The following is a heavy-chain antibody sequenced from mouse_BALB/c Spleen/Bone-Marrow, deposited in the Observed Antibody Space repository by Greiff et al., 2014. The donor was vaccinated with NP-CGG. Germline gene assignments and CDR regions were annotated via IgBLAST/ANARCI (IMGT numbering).Heavy chain of an antibody. CDR1: GYTFTSYR. D-gene: IGHD1-1*01. Sequence: DLVKPGAPVKLSCKASGYTFTSYRINWIKQRPGQGLEWIGRIAPGSGSTYYNEMFKGKATLTVDTSSSAAYIQLSSLSSEDSAVYFCARFPFYYGSSFYYFDYWGQGTTLTVSS. CDR3: ARFPFYYGSSFYYFDY. J-gene: IGHJ2*01. V-gene: IGHV1S41*01. CDR2: IAPGSGST.